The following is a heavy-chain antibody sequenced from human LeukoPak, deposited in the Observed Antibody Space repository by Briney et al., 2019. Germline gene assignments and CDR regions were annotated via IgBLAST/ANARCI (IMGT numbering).Heavy chain of an antibody. J-gene: IGHJ6*03. CDR3: ARDPAGQVATTGPEYYYYYYYMDV. D-gene: IGHD5-12*01. V-gene: IGHV3-30-3*01. CDR1: GFAFSSYA. CDR2: ISYDGSNK. Sequence: GGSLRLSCAASGFAFSSYAMHWVRQAPGKGLEWVAVISYDGSNKYYADSVKGRFTISRDNSKNTLYLQMNSLRAEDTAVYYCARDPAGQVATTGPEYYYYYYYMDVWGKGTTVTVSS.